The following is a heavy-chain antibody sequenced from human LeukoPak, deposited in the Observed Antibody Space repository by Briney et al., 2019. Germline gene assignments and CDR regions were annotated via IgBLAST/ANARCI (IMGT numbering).Heavy chain of an antibody. V-gene: IGHV3-21*01. D-gene: IGHD4-17*01. CDR3: ARDRSYGDCERPEDDY. CDR2: ISSSSYI. Sequence: GGSLRLSCAASGFTFSSYSMNWVRQAPGKGLEWVSSISSSSYIYYADSVKGRFTISRDNAKNSLYLQMNSLRAEDTAVYYCARDRSYGDCERPEDDYWGQGTLVTVSS. CDR1: GFTFSSYS. J-gene: IGHJ4*02.